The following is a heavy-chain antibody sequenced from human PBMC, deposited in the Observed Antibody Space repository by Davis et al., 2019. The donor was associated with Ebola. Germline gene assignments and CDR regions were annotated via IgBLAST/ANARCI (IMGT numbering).Heavy chain of an antibody. V-gene: IGHV1-69*04. CDR3: VRAGGSNYDFYYYYDMDV. Sequence: SVKVSCKASGGTFSNFGINWMRQAPGQGLEWMGRTIPFLGITNYAQKFQGRVKITADKSTGTVYMDLSSLRSEDTAIYFCVRAGGSNYDFYYYYDMDVWGQGTTVTVSS. CDR2: TIPFLGIT. D-gene: IGHD3-10*01. CDR1: GGTFSNFG. J-gene: IGHJ6*02.